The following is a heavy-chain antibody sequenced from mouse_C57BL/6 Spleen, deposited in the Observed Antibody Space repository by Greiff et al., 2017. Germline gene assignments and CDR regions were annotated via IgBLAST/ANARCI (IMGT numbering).Heavy chain of an antibody. CDR3: TGDGPYAGAMDY. V-gene: IGHV1-5*01. CDR2: IYPGNSDT. Sequence: EVQLQQSGTVLARPGASVKMSCKTSGYTFTSYWMHWVKQRPGQGLEWIGAIYPGNSDTSSNQKFKGKAKLTAVTSASTAYMELSSLTNEDSAVYYCTGDGPYAGAMDYWGQGTSVTVSS. CDR1: GYTFTSYW. D-gene: IGHD1-1*01. J-gene: IGHJ4*01.